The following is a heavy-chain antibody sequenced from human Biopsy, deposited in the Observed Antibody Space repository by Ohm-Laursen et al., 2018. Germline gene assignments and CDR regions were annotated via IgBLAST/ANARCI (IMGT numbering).Heavy chain of an antibody. Sequence: SLRLSCAASGLSFSDSSIHWVRQASGKRLEWVGRIRSSANNYATEYIASVKGRFTISRNDSNNTAYLQMNSLKTEDTAVYFCTRLPYDTPDGFDFWGRGTMVTVSS. CDR1: GLSFSDSS. V-gene: IGHV3-73*01. CDR2: IRSSANNYAT. J-gene: IGHJ3*01. D-gene: IGHD3-22*01. CDR3: TRLPYDTPDGFDF.